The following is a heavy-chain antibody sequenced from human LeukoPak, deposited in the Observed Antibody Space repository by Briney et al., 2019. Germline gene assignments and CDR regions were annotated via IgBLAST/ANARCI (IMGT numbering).Heavy chain of an antibody. CDR1: GFTFNSYW. V-gene: IGHV3-74*01. Sequence: PGGSLRLSCAASGFTFNSYWIHWVRQAPGKGLVWVSRINTDGSRTNYADSVKGRFTISRDNARNSLYLQMYSLRAEDTAVYYCAIPPLSGTGSSRPLAGMDVWGQGTTVTVSS. D-gene: IGHD3-10*01. CDR2: INTDGSRT. CDR3: AIPPLSGTGSSRPLAGMDV. J-gene: IGHJ6*02.